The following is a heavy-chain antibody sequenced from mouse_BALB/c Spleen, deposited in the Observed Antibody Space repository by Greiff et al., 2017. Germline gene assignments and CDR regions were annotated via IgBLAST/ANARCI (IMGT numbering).Heavy chain of an antibody. V-gene: IGHV3-2*02. CDR2: ISYSGST. D-gene: IGHD2-12*01. J-gene: IGHJ4*01. Sequence: VQLKESGPGLVKPSQSLSLTCTVTGYSITSDYAWNWIRQFPGNRLEWMGYISYSGSTSYNPSLKSRISITRDTSKNQFFLQLNSVTTEDTATYYCARSTTGAMDYWGQGTSVTVSS. CDR3: ARSTTGAMDY. CDR1: GYSITSDYA.